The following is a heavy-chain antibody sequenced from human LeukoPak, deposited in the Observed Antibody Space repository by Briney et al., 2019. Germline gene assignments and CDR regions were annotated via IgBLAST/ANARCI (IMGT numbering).Heavy chain of an antibody. J-gene: IGHJ4*02. CDR3: ARSPGTTSFDY. D-gene: IGHD1-1*01. V-gene: IGHV4-39*01. CDR1: GGSISSSSYY. Sequence: SSETLSLTCTVSGGSISSSSYYWGWIRQPPGKGLEWIGSIYYSGSTYYNPSLKSRVTISVDTSKNQFSLKLSSVTAADTAVYYCARSPGTTSFDYWGQGTLVTVSS. CDR2: IYYSGST.